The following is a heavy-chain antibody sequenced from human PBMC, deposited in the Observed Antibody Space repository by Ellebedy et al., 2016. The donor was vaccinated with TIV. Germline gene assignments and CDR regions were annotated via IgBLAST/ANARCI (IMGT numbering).Heavy chain of an antibody. J-gene: IGHJ4*02. CDR3: ARGDYGDYAFHY. CDR2: INHGGNT. V-gene: IGHV4-34*01. D-gene: IGHD4-17*01. CDR1: GGSFSTYY. Sequence: SETLSLTXAVYGGSFSTYYLSWIRQPPGKGLEWIGEINHGGNTNYNPSLKSRVTISVDTSKNQFSLKLSSVTAADTAVYYCARGDYGDYAFHYWGPGTLVTVSS.